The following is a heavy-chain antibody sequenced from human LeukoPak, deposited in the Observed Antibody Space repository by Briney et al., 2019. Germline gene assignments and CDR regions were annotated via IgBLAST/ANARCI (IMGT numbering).Heavy chain of an antibody. Sequence: SETLSLTCTVSGGSISSGGYYWSWIRQHPGKGLEWIGYIYCSGSTYYNPSLRSRVTISVDTSKNQFSQRLSSVTAADTAVYFCARRRVVVASTDGASGAFDIWGQGTMVTVSS. CDR1: GGSISSGGYY. J-gene: IGHJ3*02. CDR3: ARRRVVVASTDGASGAFDI. D-gene: IGHD2-15*01. CDR2: IYCSGST. V-gene: IGHV4-31*03.